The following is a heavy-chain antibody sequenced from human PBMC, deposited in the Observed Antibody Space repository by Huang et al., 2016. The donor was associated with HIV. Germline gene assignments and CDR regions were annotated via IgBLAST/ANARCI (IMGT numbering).Heavy chain of an antibody. J-gene: IGHJ4*02. V-gene: IGHV1-18*01. CDR1: GYTFTSYG. CDR3: ARDNRRVNMVRGVMDN. Sequence: QVQLVQSGAEVKKPGASVTVSCKASGYTFTSYGISWVRQAPGQGLEWMGWISANNGNINYAQKLQGRVTMTTDTSTSTAYMELRSLRSDDTAVYYCARDNRRVNMVRGVMDNWGQGTLVTVSS. D-gene: IGHD3-10*01. CDR2: ISANNGNI.